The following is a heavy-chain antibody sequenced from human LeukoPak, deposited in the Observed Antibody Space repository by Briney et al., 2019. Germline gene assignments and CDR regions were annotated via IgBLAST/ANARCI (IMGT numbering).Heavy chain of an antibody. Sequence: GGSLRLSCATSGFTFSSYPMHWVRQAPGKGLEWVAVISNDGDNKYYADSVKGRFTFYRDSSENTLYLQMNSLRAEDTAVYYCARGGGPVAGTGWPYDYWGQGTLVTVSS. V-gene: IGHV3-30-3*01. D-gene: IGHD6-19*01. J-gene: IGHJ4*02. CDR3: ARGGGPVAGTGWPYDY. CDR2: ISNDGDNK. CDR1: GFTFSSYP.